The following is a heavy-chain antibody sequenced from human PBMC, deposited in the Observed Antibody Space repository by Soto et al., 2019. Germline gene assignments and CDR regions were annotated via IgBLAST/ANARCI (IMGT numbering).Heavy chain of an antibody. Sequence: EVQLVESGGGLVQPGGSLRLSCVASGLTFSSWMSWVRQAPGKGLEWVAMTTQDGSGKHYVDSVKGRFTISRDSAKNSMYLQMNSLTVEDTAMYHCASLDTAMIKTAGYWGQGTQVTVSS. J-gene: IGHJ4*02. CDR1: GLTFSSW. CDR3: ASLDTAMIKTAGY. D-gene: IGHD5-18*01. CDR2: TTQDGSGK. V-gene: IGHV3-7*01.